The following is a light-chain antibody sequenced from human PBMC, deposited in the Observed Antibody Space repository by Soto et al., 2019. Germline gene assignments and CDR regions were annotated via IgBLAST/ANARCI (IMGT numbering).Light chain of an antibody. CDR3: QQYGDSPST. J-gene: IGKJ2*01. Sequence: EVVLTQSPGTLSSSPGERATLSCRASQIFSSDYLAWYQQKPGQAPRLLIYGASTRATHIPDRFSGSGSGTDFTLTISRLEPEDSAVYLCQQYGDSPSTFGQGTKLEIK. CDR1: QIFSSDY. V-gene: IGKV3-20*01. CDR2: GAS.